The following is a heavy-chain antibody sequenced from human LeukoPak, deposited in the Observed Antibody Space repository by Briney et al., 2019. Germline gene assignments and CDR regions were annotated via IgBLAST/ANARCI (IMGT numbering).Heavy chain of an antibody. CDR1: GGTFSSYA. D-gene: IGHD3-3*01. V-gene: IGHV1-2*02. CDR3: ARSATIFQPFDY. CDR2: INPNSGGT. Sequence: VASVKVSCKASGGTFSSYAISWVRQAPGQGLEWMGWINPNSGGTNYAQKFQGRVTMTRDTSISTAYMELSRLRSDDTAVYYCARSATIFQPFDYWGQGTLVTVSS. J-gene: IGHJ4*02.